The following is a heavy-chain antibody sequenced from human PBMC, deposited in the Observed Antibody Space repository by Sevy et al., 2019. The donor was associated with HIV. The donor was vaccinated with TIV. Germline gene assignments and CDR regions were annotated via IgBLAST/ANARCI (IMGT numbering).Heavy chain of an antibody. D-gene: IGHD2-2*01. CDR3: ARLCTGFIYYYYYGMDV. CDR2: IKQDGSEK. CDR1: GFAFSSSW. Sequence: GGSLRLSCAASGFAFSSSWMTWVRQAPGKGLEWVANIKQDGSEKYYVDSLKGRFTISRDNAKNSLYLQMNSLRAEDTAVYYCARLCTGFIYYYYYGMDVWGQGTTVTVSS. V-gene: IGHV3-7*01. J-gene: IGHJ6*02.